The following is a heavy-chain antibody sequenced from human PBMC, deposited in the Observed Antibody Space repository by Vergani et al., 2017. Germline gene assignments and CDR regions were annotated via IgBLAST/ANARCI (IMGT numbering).Heavy chain of an antibody. Sequence: QVQLVQSGAEVKKPGASVKVSCKASGYTFTSYAMHWVRQAPGQRLEWMGWINAGNGNTKYSQKFQGRVTITRDTSASTAYMELSSLRSEDTAVYYCAGSGHRVRGVSYYYYGMDVWGQGTTVTVSS. CDR3: AGSGHRVRGVSYYYYGMDV. CDR2: INAGNGNT. CDR1: GYTFTSYA. J-gene: IGHJ6*02. V-gene: IGHV1-3*01. D-gene: IGHD3-10*01.